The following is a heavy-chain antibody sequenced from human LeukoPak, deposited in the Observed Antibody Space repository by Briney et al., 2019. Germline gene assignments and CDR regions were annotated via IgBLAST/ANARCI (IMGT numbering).Heavy chain of an antibody. Sequence: RRASVKVSCKASGYTFTSYAMHWVRQAPGQRLEWMGWTNAGNGNTKYSQKFQGRVTITRDTSASTAYMELSSLRSEDTAVYYCARDEITMVRGVTNGMDVWGKGTTVTVSS. CDR3: ARDEITMVRGVTNGMDV. J-gene: IGHJ6*04. CDR2: TNAGNGNT. D-gene: IGHD3-10*01. CDR1: GYTFTSYA. V-gene: IGHV1-3*01.